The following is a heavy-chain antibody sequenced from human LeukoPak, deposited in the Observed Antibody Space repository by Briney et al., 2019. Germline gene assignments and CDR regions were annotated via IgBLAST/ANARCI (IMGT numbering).Heavy chain of an antibody. D-gene: IGHD3-22*01. CDR1: GGSISSYC. V-gene: IGHV4-59*08. CDR3: ARQHSSSYYYFDY. Sequence: SETLSLTCTVSGGSISSYCWSWIRQPPGKGLEWIGYIYYTGSTNYNPSLKSRVTISINTSKNQFSLKLSSVTAADTAVYYCARQHSSSYYYFDYWGQGTLVTVSS. J-gene: IGHJ4*02. CDR2: IYYTGST.